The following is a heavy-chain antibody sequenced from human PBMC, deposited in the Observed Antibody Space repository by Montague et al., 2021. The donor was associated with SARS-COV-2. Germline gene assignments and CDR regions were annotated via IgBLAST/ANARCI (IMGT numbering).Heavy chain of an antibody. CDR3: ARSYYDILTNYYDAFDI. CDR1: GFSLSTSGMR. Sequence: PALVKPTQTLTLTCTLSGFSLSTSGMRASWIRQPPGKALEWLARIDWDDDKFYSTSLKTRLTISKDNSKNQVVLTMTNMDPVDTATYYCARSYYDILTNYYDAFDIWGQGTMVTVSS. J-gene: IGHJ3*02. V-gene: IGHV2-70*04. CDR2: IDWDDDK. D-gene: IGHD3-9*01.